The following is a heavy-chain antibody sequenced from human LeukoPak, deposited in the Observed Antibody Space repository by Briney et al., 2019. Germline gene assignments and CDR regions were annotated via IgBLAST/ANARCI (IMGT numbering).Heavy chain of an antibody. CDR3: ARVGREMATYYFDY. Sequence: GGSLRLSCAASGFIVSSNYISWVRQAPGKGLEWVSAIYSDGSTYYADSVKGRLIISRDNPKNTLYLQMSSLRAEDTAVYYCARVGREMATYYFDYWGQGTLVTVSS. CDR1: GFIVSSNY. CDR2: IYSDGST. J-gene: IGHJ4*02. D-gene: IGHD5-24*01. V-gene: IGHV3-53*01.